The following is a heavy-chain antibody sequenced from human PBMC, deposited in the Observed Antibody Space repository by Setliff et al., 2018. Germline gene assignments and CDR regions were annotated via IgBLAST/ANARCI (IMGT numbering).Heavy chain of an antibody. CDR1: GGSISSYY. V-gene: IGHV4-4*08. CDR2: IYSSGRT. J-gene: IGHJ4*02. CDR3: ARIAYGSGSYYFDY. Sequence: PSETLSLTCTVSGGSISSYYWIWIRQPPGKGLEWIGYIYSSGRTNYNPSLKSRVALAVDTSKNQFSLKMSSMTAADTAVYYCARIAYGSGSYYFDYWGQGTLVTVSS. D-gene: IGHD3-10*01.